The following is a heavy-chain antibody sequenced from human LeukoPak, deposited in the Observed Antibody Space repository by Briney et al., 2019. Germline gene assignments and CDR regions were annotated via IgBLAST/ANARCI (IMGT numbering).Heavy chain of an antibody. D-gene: IGHD6-13*01. J-gene: IGHJ3*02. V-gene: IGHV4-59*08. CDR2: IYYSGST. CDR1: GDSISNYY. CDR3: AAGLPDAFDI. Sequence: PSETLSLTCTVSGDSISNYYWSWIRQPPGKGLEWIGYIYYSGSTNYNPSLKSRVTISVDTSKNQFSLKLSSVTAADTAVYYCAAGLPDAFDIWGQGTMVTVSS.